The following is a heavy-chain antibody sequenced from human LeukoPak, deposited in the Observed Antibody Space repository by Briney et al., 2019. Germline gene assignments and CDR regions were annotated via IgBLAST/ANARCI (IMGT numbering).Heavy chain of an antibody. J-gene: IGHJ4*02. CDR2: INPNSGGT. CDR1: GYTFTSYG. D-gene: IGHD2-8*01. Sequence: GASVKVSCKASGYTFTSYGISWVRQAPGQGLEWMGWINPNSGGTNYAQKFQGRVTMTRDTSISTAYMELSRLRSDDTAVYYCARVPEQGMVGGDYWGQGTLVTVSS. CDR3: ARVPEQGMVGGDY. V-gene: IGHV1-2*02.